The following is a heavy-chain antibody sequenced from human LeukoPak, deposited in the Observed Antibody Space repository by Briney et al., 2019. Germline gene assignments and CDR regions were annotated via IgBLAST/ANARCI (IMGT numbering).Heavy chain of an antibody. V-gene: IGHV4-38-2*01. D-gene: IGHD3-3*01. CDR2: IYHSGST. CDR1: GYSISSGYY. Sequence: KPSETLSLTCAVSGYSISSGYYWGWIRQPPGKGLEWIGSIYHSGSTYYNPSLKSRVTISVDTSKNQFSLKLSSVTAADTAVYYCARRVFGVEHDHWGQGTLVTVSS. CDR3: ARRVFGVEHDH. J-gene: IGHJ4*02.